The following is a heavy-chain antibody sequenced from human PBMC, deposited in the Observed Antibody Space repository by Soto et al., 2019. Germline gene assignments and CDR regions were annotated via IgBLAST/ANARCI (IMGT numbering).Heavy chain of an antibody. CDR1: GFAFSSHP. CDR2: ISDSVGLT. Sequence: PGGSLRLSCAASGFAFSSHPMSWVRQAPERGLEWVSGISDSVGLTYNADSVKGRFTISRDNSKNTLYLQMNSLRAEDTALYYCARRAFGSSRSFDIWGQGTMVTVSS. J-gene: IGHJ3*02. V-gene: IGHV3-23*01. CDR3: ARRAFGSSRSFDI. D-gene: IGHD6-6*01.